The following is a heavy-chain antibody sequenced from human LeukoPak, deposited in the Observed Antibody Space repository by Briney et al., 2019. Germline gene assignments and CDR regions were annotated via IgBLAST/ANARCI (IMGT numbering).Heavy chain of an antibody. CDR2: IYYSGST. J-gene: IGHJ5*02. V-gene: IGHV4-59*01. D-gene: IGHD2-2*01. CDR3: ARHGGGYCSSTSCYLRWFDP. Sequence: SETLSLTCTVSGGSISSYYWSWIRQPPGKGLEWIGYIYYSGSTNYNPSLKSRVTISVDTSKNQFSLKLSSVTAADTAVYYCARHGGGYCSSTSCYLRWFDPWGQGTLVTVSS. CDR1: GGSISSYY.